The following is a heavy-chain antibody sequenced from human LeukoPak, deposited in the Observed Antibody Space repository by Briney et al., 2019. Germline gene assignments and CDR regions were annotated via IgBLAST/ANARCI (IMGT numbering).Heavy chain of an antibody. D-gene: IGHD6-13*01. J-gene: IGHJ6*02. CDR3: ARGGGSSWYPDHYYYGMDV. CDR1: GGSISSYY. CDR2: IYYSGST. Sequence: SETLSLTCTVSGGSISSYYWSWIRQPPGKGLEWIGYIYYSGSTNYNPSLKSRVTMSVDTSKNQFSLKLSSVTAADTAVYYCARGGGSSWYPDHYYYGMDVWGQGTTVTVSS. V-gene: IGHV4-59*01.